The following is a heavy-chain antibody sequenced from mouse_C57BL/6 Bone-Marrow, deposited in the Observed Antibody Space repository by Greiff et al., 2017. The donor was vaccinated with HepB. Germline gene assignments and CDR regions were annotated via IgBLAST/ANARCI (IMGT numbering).Heavy chain of an antibody. D-gene: IGHD1-1*01. V-gene: IGHV1-22*01. CDR3: ARAYYYGSAWFAY. J-gene: IGHJ3*01. Sequence: EVQLVESGPELVKPGASVKMSCKASGYTFTDYNMHWVKQSHGKSLEWIGYINPNNGGTSYNQKFKGKATLTVNKSSSTAYMELRSLTSEGSAVYYSARAYYYGSAWFAYWGQGRLVTVSA. CDR1: GYTFTDYN. CDR2: INPNNGGT.